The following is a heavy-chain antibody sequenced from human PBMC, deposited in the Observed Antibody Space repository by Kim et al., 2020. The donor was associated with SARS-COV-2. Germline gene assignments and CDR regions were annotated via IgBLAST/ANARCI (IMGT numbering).Heavy chain of an antibody. V-gene: IGHV1-3*01. Sequence: YSQKFQGRVTITRDTSASTAYMELSSLRSEDTAVYYCARGGYGLAWAFDIWGQGTMVTVSS. CDR3: ARGGYGLAWAFDI. J-gene: IGHJ3*02. D-gene: IGHD6-13*01.